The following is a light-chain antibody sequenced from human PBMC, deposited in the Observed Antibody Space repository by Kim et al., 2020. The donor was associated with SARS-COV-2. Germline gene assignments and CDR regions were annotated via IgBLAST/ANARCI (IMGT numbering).Light chain of an antibody. J-gene: IGLJ2*01. V-gene: IGLV2-14*03. CDR3: TSYTRSDTWV. CDR2: DVS. Sequence: QSALTQPASVSGSPGQSITISCTGTNNDVGGYNYVSWYQQHPGKAPKVMIYDVSKRPSGVSDRFSGSKSGNTASLTISGLQAEDEADYYCTSYTRSDTWVFGGGTKLTVL. CDR1: NNDVGGYNY.